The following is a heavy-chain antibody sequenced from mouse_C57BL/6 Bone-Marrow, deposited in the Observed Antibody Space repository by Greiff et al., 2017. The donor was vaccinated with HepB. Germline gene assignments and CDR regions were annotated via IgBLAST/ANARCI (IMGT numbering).Heavy chain of an antibody. D-gene: IGHD4-1*01. CDR2: IYPRSGNT. J-gene: IGHJ2*01. CDR1: GYTFTSYG. V-gene: IGHV1-81*01. CDR3: ARSVLTGYYFDY. Sequence: VQLQESGAELARPGASVKLSCKASGYTFTSYGISWVKQRTGQGLEWIGEIYPRSGNTYYNEKFKGKATLTADKSSSTAYMELRSLTSEDSAVYFCARSVLTGYYFDYWGQGTTLTVSS.